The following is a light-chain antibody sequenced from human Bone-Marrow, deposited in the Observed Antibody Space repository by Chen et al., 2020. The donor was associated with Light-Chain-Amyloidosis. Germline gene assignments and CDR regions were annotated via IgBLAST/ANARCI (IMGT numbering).Light chain of an antibody. CDR2: DVN. Sequence: QSALTQPASVSGSPGQSITLLCTGTSSDIGAYNHVSWYQQHPGRAPKLIIYDVNIRPSGVSIRFSGSKSGNTASLTISGLQAEDEGDFFCASHTSSNILIFGGGTRLTVL. V-gene: IGLV2-14*03. J-gene: IGLJ2*01. CDR1: SSDIGAYNH. CDR3: ASHTSSNILI.